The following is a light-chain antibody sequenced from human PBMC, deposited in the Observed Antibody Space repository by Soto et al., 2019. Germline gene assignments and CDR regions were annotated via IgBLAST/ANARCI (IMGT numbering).Light chain of an antibody. V-gene: IGKV3-20*01. Sequence: EIVLTQSPGTLSLSPGERATLSCRASQSVNNNYLAWYQQKPGQAPRLLIYDASRRATGIPDRFSSSGSGTDFTLTISRLEPEDFAVYCCQQYGDSPVTFGPGTKVDIK. CDR2: DAS. CDR1: QSVNNNY. CDR3: QQYGDSPVT. J-gene: IGKJ3*01.